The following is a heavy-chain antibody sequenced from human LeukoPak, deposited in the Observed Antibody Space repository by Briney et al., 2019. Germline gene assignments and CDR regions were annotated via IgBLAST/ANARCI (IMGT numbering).Heavy chain of an antibody. CDR2: IYYRGNT. D-gene: IGHD6-6*01. J-gene: IGHJ5*02. CDR1: GDSVSIYY. CDR3: AKSGRDQLVRTNNWFDP. V-gene: IGHV4-59*02. Sequence: SETLSLTCTVSGDSVSIYYWSWIRQPPGKGLEWIGYIYYRGNTNYNPSLKSRVTMAVDTSKTQFSLNLRSVTAADTAVYYCAKSGRDQLVRTNNWFDPWGQGTLVTVSS.